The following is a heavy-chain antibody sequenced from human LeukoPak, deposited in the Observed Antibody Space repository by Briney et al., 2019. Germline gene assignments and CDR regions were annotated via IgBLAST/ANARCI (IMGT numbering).Heavy chain of an antibody. V-gene: IGHV4-59*01. CDR2: IYYSGST. CDR3: ARVAARSSSWFDP. J-gene: IGHJ5*02. CDR1: GGSISSYY. D-gene: IGHD6-6*01. Sequence: SETLSLTCTVSGGSISSYYWSWIRQPPGKGLEWIGYIYYSGSTNYNPSLKSRVTISVDTSKNQFSLKLSSVTAADTAVYYCARVAARSSSWFDPWGQGTLVTVSS.